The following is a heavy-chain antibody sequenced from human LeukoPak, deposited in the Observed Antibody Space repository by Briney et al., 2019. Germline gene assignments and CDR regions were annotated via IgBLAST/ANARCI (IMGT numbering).Heavy chain of an antibody. J-gene: IGHJ3*02. CDR3: ATHAVTEQTYYDSSGYHDAFDI. D-gene: IGHD3-22*01. CDR1: GFILRSYR. Sequence: GGPLRLSCAASGFILRSYRMLGPREAPEKALEEVAVISYDESNKYFADSVNSRFTISRHNSKNTLYLQMNRLRAEDTAVYYCATHAVTEQTYYDSSGYHDAFDIWGQGTMVTVSS. CDR2: ISYDESNK. V-gene: IGHV3-30*03.